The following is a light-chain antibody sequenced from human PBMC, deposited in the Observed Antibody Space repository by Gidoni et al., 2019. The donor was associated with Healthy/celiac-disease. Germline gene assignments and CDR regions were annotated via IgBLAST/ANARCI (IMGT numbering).Light chain of an antibody. CDR2: AAS. CDR1: QSLRSY. J-gene: IGKJ3*01. Sequence: DIQMTQSPSSLSASVGDRVTITCRASQSLRSYLNWYQQKPGKPPKLLIYAASSLQSGVPSRFSGSGSGTDFTLTISSLQPEDFATYYCQQSYSTPFTFGPGTKVDIK. CDR3: QQSYSTPFT. V-gene: IGKV1-39*01.